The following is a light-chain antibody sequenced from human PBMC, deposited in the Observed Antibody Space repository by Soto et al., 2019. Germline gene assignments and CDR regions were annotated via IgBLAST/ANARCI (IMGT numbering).Light chain of an antibody. CDR2: DAS. CDR1: QSVRSS. CDR3: QQRSSWPWT. Sequence: EILLTQSPATLSLSHGERATLSCRASQSVRSSLAWYQQKPGQAPRLLIYDASTRATGIPGRFSGSGSGTDFTLTISYLEHEDFAVYYCQQRSSWPWTFGQGAKVEIK. J-gene: IGKJ1*01. V-gene: IGKV3-11*01.